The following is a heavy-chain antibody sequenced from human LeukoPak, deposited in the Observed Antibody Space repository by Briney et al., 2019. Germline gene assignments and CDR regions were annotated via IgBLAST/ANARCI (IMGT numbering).Heavy chain of an antibody. J-gene: IGHJ5*02. Sequence: ASVKVSCKASGGTFSSYAISWVRQAPGQGLEWMGIINPSGGSTSYAQKFQGRVTMTRDTSTSTVYMELSSLRSEDTAVYYCAVIGAYCGGDCPNWFDPWGQGTLVTVSS. CDR3: AVIGAYCGGDCPNWFDP. CDR2: INPSGGST. D-gene: IGHD2-21*02. V-gene: IGHV1-46*01. CDR1: GGTFSSYA.